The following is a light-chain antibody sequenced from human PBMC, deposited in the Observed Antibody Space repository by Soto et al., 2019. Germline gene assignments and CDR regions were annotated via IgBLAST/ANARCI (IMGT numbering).Light chain of an antibody. CDR3: QQYGSSPPRLT. CDR1: QSVSSSY. CDR2: GAS. V-gene: IGKV3-20*01. Sequence: EIVLTQSPGTLSLSPGERATLSCRASQSVSSSYLAWYQQKPGQDPRLLIYGASSRATGIPDRFSGSGSGTDFTLTISRLEPEDCAVYYCQQYGSSPPRLTFGGGTKVEIK. J-gene: IGKJ4*01.